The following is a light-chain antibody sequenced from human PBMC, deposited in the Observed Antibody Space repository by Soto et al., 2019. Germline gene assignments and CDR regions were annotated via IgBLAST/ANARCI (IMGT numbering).Light chain of an antibody. J-gene: IGLJ1*01. CDR1: SSNIGSSY. CDR3: AAWDDSLSVYYV. CDR2: RNN. V-gene: IGLV1-47*01. Sequence: QSVLTQPPSASGTPGQRVTISCSGSSSNIGSSYVYWYQQLPGTAPKLLIYRNNQRPSGVPDRFSGSKSGTSASLAISGLRSEDEADYYCAAWDDSLSVYYVFGTGTKVTVL.